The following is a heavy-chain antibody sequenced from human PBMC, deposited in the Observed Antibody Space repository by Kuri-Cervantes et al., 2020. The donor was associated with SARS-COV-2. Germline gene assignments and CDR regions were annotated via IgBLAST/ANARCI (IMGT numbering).Heavy chain of an antibody. D-gene: IGHD3-3*01. CDR3: ARANGFWSGYSAYYFDY. J-gene: IGHJ4*02. Sequence: GESLKISCAASGFTFSGHWMHWVRQAPGKGLVWVSRINSDGSSTSYADSVKGRFTISRDNAKNTLYLQMNSLRAEDTAVYYCARANGFWSGYSAYYFDYWGQGTLVTVSS. V-gene: IGHV3-74*01. CDR2: INSDGSST. CDR1: GFTFSGHW.